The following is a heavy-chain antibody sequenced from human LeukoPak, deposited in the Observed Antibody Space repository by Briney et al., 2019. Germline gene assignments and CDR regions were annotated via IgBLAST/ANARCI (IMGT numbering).Heavy chain of an antibody. CDR2: IYYSGST. Sequence: SETLSLTCTVSGGSISSYYWSWLRQPPGKGLEWIGYIYYSGSTSYNPSLKSRVTISVDTSKNQFSLKLSSVTAADTAVYYCARQLAVAGLYYFDYWGQGTLVTVSS. CDR3: ARQLAVAGLYYFDY. D-gene: IGHD6-19*01. V-gene: IGHV4-59*08. J-gene: IGHJ4*02. CDR1: GGSISSYY.